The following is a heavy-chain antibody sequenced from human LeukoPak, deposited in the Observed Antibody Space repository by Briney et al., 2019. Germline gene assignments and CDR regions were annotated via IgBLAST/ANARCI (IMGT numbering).Heavy chain of an antibody. V-gene: IGHV3-30*04. CDR1: GFTFSSYA. D-gene: IGHD6-6*01. CDR2: ISYDGSNK. Sequence: GGSLRLSCAASGFTFSSYAMHWVRQAPGKGLEWVAVISYDGSNKYYADSVKGRFTISRDNAKNSLYLQMNSLRAEDTAVYYCARDLDPSSSPFPYYFDYWGQGTLVTVSS. J-gene: IGHJ4*02. CDR3: ARDLDPSSSPFPYYFDY.